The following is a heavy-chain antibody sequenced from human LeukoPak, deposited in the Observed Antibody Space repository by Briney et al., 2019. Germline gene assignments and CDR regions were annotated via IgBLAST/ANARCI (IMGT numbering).Heavy chain of an antibody. D-gene: IGHD3-22*01. CDR3: ARGDSDYYDSSGQGGFDP. CDR2: ISSSGSTI. CDR1: GFTFSSYE. J-gene: IGHJ5*02. V-gene: IGHV3-48*03. Sequence: GGSLRLSCAASGFTFSSYEMNWVRQAPGKGLEWVSYISSSGSTIYYADSVKGRFTISRDNHKNSLYLQMNSLRGEDRAVYYCARGDSDYYDSSGQGGFDPWGQRTLVTVSS.